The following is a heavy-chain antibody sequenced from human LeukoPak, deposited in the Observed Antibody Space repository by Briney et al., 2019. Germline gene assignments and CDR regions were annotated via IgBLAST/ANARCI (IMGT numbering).Heavy chain of an antibody. V-gene: IGHV3-30*02. J-gene: IGHJ4*02. CDR2: IRYDGSNK. CDR3: AKGIVGATTFDY. CDR1: GFTFSSYG. D-gene: IGHD1-26*01. Sequence: GGSLRLSCAASGFTFSSYGMQWVRQAPGKGLEWVAFIRYDGSNKYYADSVKGRFTISRDNSKNTLYLQMNSLRAEDTAVYYCAKGIVGATTFDYWGQGTLVTVSS.